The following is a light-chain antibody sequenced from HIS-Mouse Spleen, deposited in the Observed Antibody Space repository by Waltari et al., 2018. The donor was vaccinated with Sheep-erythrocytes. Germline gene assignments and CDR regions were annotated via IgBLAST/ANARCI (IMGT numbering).Light chain of an antibody. CDR2: GAS. CDR3: QKYKNWPPPYT. CDR1: QSVSSN. Sequence: EIVMTQSPATLSVSPGERATLSCRASQSVSSNLAWYQQKTGQAPRLLIYGASTSATGIPARFGGNGSETEFTLTISSMQSEDFAVYYFQKYKNWPPPYTFGQGTKLEIK. V-gene: IGKV3-15*01. J-gene: IGKJ2*01.